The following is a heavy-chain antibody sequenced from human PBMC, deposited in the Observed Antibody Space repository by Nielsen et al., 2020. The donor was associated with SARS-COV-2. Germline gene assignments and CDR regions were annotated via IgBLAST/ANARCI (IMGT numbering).Heavy chain of an antibody. CDR3: AKAFRSSDWVRAATDF. V-gene: IGHV3-23*01. CDR1: GFMFSTYA. CDR2: IGSGGRT. J-gene: IGHJ4*02. Sequence: GESLKISCAASGFMFSTYAMSWVRQAPGKGLEWVSCIGSGGRTHYADSVEGRFTISRDNSKNTLYLQMNSLRAEDTAVYYCAKAFRSSDWVRAATDFWGQGTLVTVSS. D-gene: IGHD6-25*01.